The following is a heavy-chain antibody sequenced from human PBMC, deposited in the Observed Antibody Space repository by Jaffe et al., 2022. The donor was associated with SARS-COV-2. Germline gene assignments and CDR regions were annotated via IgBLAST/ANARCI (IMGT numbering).Heavy chain of an antibody. D-gene: IGHD3-9*01. CDR1: GDSINWPTSF. J-gene: IGHJ2*01. CDR3: ARHVSYYDIVTGYRNWYFDL. Sequence: QLQLQESGPGLVKPSETLSLTCTVSGDSINWPTSFWGWIRQPPGKGLEWIGSVFYSGDTSYNPSLKSRLTFSVDTSKSHFSLRLTSVTAADTALYFCARHVSYYDIVTGYRNWYFDLWGRGIQVTVSS. CDR2: VFYSGDT. V-gene: IGHV4-39*01.